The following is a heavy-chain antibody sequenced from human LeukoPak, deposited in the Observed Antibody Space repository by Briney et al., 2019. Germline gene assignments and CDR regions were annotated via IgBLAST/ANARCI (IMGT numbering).Heavy chain of an antibody. CDR3: AKDYSGSYYLIDF. Sequence: PGGSLRLSCAASGFTLSSFAMSWVRQAPGKGLEWVSTISGSGGSTYYADSVKGRFTISRDNSQNTLYLQMNSLRAEDTAIYYCAKDYSGSYYLIDFWGQGTLVTVSS. CDR2: ISGSGGST. V-gene: IGHV3-23*01. CDR1: GFTLSSFA. D-gene: IGHD1-26*01. J-gene: IGHJ4*02.